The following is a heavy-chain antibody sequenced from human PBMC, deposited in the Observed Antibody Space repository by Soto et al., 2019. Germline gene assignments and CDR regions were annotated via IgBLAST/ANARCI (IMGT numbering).Heavy chain of an antibody. CDR1: GGTFSSYA. Sequence: SVKVSGKAFGGTFSSYAISWVRQAPGQGLGWMGGIIPIFGTANYAQKFQGRVTITADKSTSTAYMELSSLRSEDTAVYYCARGLGAVADLDYWGQGTLVTVSS. CDR2: IIPIFGTA. D-gene: IGHD6-19*01. V-gene: IGHV1-69*06. CDR3: ARGLGAVADLDY. J-gene: IGHJ4*02.